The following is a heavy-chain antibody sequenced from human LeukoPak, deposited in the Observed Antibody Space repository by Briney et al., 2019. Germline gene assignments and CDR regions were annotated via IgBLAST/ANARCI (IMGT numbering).Heavy chain of an antibody. V-gene: IGHV4-34*01. D-gene: IGHD6-13*01. J-gene: IGHJ4*02. CDR2: INHSGST. CDR1: GGSFSGYY. CDR3: ARGRIAAAGPGLDY. Sequence: PSETLSLTCAGYGGSFSGYYWSWIRQPPGKGLEWIGEINHSGSTNYNPSLKSRVTISVDTSKNQFSLKLSSVTAADTAVYYCARGRIAAAGPGLDYWGQGTLVTVSS.